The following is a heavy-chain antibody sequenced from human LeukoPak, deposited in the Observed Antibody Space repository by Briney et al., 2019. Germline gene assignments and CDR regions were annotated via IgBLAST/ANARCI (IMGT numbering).Heavy chain of an antibody. D-gene: IGHD3-10*01. CDR3: ARLLWFGELLPYFDY. Sequence: PSETLSLTCTVSGGSISSSSYYRGWIRQPPGKGLEWIGSIYYSGSTYYNPSLKSRVTISVDTSKNQFSLKLSSVTAADTAVYYCARLLWFGELLPYFDYWGQGTLVTVSS. J-gene: IGHJ4*02. V-gene: IGHV4-39*01. CDR2: IYYSGST. CDR1: GGSISSSSYY.